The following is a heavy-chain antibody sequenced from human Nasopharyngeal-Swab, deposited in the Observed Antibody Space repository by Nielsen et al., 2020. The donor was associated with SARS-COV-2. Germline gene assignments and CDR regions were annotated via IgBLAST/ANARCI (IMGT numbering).Heavy chain of an antibody. CDR1: GGSISSYY. CDR3: ARDQRIAARRLYYYYGMDV. D-gene: IGHD6-6*01. J-gene: IGHJ6*02. CDR2: IYTSGST. Sequence: GSLRLSCTVSGGSISSYYWSWIRQPAGKGLEWIGRIYTSGSTNYNPSLKSRVTMSVDTSKNQFSLKLSSVTAADTAVYYCARDQRIAARRLYYYYGMDVWGQGTTVTVSS. V-gene: IGHV4-4*07.